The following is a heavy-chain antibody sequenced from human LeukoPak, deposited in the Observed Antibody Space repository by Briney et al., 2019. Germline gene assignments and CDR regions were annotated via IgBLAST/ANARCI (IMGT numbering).Heavy chain of an antibody. V-gene: IGHV4-59*01. J-gene: IGHJ5*02. D-gene: IGHD6-13*01. CDR1: GGSINTYF. CDR3: ARGGIAAPGKGWFDP. CDR2: IYYSGST. Sequence: PSETLSLTCTVSGGSINTYFWSWIRQPPGKGLEWIGYIYYSGSTNYNPSLKSRVTISLNTSKNQFSLRLTSVTAADTAIYYCARGGIAAPGKGWFDPWGQGTLVTVSS.